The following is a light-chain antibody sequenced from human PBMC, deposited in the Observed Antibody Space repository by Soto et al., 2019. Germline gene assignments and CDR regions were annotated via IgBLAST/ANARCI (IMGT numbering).Light chain of an antibody. CDR2: EVT. J-gene: IGLJ1*01. CDR1: SGDVGSYNL. CDR3: CSYAGRSTFNV. Sequence: QSVLTQPASVSGSPGQSITISCTGTSGDVGSYNLVSWYQQHPGKAPKLVIYEVTKRPSGVSDRYSGSKSGNTASLTLSGLQAEDEADYYCCSYAGRSTFNVFGTGTKLTVL. V-gene: IGLV2-23*02.